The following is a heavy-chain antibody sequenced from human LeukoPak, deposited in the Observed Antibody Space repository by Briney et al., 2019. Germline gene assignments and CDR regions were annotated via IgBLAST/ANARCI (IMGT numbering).Heavy chain of an antibody. CDR3: ARNIAARDFDY. Sequence: SETLSLTCTVSGDSIRKNNNYWGWIRQPPGKGLEWLGNIYNTGSTYYNPSLKSRVTISVDMSKNQFSLKLSSVTVADTAVYYCARNIAARDFDYWGQGTLVIVSS. V-gene: IGHV4-39*07. D-gene: IGHD6-6*01. J-gene: IGHJ4*02. CDR1: GDSIRKNNNY. CDR2: IYNTGST.